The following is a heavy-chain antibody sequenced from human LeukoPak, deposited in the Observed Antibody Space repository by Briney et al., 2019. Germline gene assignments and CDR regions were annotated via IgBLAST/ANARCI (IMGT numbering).Heavy chain of an antibody. D-gene: IGHD3-10*01. CDR2: INQDGSDK. J-gene: IGHJ4*02. CDR3: VRNGGSFDY. V-gene: IGHV3-7*01. CDR1: GFTFSGHW. Sequence: GGSLRLSCAASGFTFSGHWMSWVRQAPGKGLEWVASINQDGSDKRYADSAKGRFTISRDNAKNSLNLQMNSLRAEDTAVYYCVRNGGSFDYWGQGALVTVSS.